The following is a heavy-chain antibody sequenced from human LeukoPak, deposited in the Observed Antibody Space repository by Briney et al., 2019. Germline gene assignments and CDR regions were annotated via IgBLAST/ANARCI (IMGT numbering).Heavy chain of an antibody. D-gene: IGHD6-13*01. V-gene: IGHV3-21*01. J-gene: IGHJ4*02. Sequence: PGGSLRLSCEASGFIFSSYTMNWIRQAPGKGLEWVASINSGSTNPYYADSVKGRFTISRDDAKKSLYLQMTSLRVEDTSVYYCARDFLAAGDYWGQGTPVTVSS. CDR2: INSGSTNP. CDR1: GFIFSSYT. CDR3: ARDFLAAGDY.